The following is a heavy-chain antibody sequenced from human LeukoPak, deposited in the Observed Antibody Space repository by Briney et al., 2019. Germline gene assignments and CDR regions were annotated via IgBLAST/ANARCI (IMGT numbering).Heavy chain of an antibody. J-gene: IGHJ4*02. CDR1: GFTFKNYA. CDR3: ARGDPHGY. D-gene: IGHD3-16*01. Sequence: GGSLRLSCAASGFTFKNYAKNWVRQAPGKGLEWVSAISGSGGDTYYADSVKGRFTISRDNSKNTLYLQMNSLRAEDTAVYYCARGDPHGYWGQGTLVTVSS. V-gene: IGHV3-23*01. CDR2: ISGSGGDT.